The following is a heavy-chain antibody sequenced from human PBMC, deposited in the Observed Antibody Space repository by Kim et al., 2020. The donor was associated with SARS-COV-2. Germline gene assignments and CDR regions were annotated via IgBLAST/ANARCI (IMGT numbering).Heavy chain of an antibody. CDR3: ARENLGPKNWGSPGWFDP. V-gene: IGHV1-46*01. Sequence: FQGRVTMTRDTSTGTVYMELSSLRSEDTAVYYCARENLGPKNWGSPGWFDPWGQGTLVTVSS. D-gene: IGHD7-27*01. J-gene: IGHJ5*02.